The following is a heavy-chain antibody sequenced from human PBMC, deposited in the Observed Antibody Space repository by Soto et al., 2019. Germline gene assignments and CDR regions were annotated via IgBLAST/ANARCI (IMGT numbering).Heavy chain of an antibody. D-gene: IGHD3-16*01. V-gene: IGHV3-30-3*01. CDR1: GFTFSGYA. J-gene: IGHJ4*02. Sequence: QVQLVESGGGVVQPGGSLRVSCAASGFTFSGYAMHWVRQAPGKGLEWVAFISYDGSLQYYADSLEGRFTTSRDNSQNTLYLQMNSLRPEDTAIYYCARDVPLGHWGQGALVTVSS. CDR3: ARDVPLGH. CDR2: ISYDGSLQ.